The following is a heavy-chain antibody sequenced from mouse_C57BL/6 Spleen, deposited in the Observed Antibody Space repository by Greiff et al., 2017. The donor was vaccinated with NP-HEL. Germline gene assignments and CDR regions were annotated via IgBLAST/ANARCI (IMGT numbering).Heavy chain of an antibody. V-gene: IGHV1-82*01. J-gene: IGHJ4*01. D-gene: IGHD2-5*01. CDR3: ARSDYSNYGRAMDY. CDR1: GYAFSSSW. CDR2: IYPGDGDT. Sequence: QVQLQQSGPELVKPGASVKISCKASGYAFSSSWMNWVKQRSGKGLEWIGRIYPGDGDTNYNGKFKGKATLTADKSSSTAYMQLSSLTSEDSAVYFCARSDYSNYGRAMDYWGQGTSVTVSS.